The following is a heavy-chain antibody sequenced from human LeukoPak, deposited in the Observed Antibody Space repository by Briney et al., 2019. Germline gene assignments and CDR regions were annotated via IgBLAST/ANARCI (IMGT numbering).Heavy chain of an antibody. J-gene: IGHJ6*03. CDR1: GGSISSYY. D-gene: IGHD5-18*01. Sequence: PSETLSLTCTVSGGSISSYYWSWIRQPPGKGLEWIGYIYYSGSTNYNPSLKSRVTISVDTSKNQFSLKLSSVTAADTAVYYCARGPRYSYGYSYYYYYMDVWGKGTTVTVSS. CDR2: IYYSGST. CDR3: ARGPRYSYGYSYYYYYMDV. V-gene: IGHV4-59*12.